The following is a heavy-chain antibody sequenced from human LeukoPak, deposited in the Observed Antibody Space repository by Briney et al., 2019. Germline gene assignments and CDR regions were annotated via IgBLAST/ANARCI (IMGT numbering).Heavy chain of an antibody. CDR1: GFTFSSYA. CDR3: AKKALAGSGELLLDS. J-gene: IGHJ4*02. V-gene: IGHV3-23*01. D-gene: IGHD3-10*01. Sequence: GGSLRLSCAASGFTFSSYAMSWVRQAPGKGLKWVSAISSSGGRTYYADSVKGRFTVSRDNSKNTLYLQMNSLKAEDTAVYYCAKKALAGSGELLLDSWGQGTLVTVSS. CDR2: ISSSGGRT.